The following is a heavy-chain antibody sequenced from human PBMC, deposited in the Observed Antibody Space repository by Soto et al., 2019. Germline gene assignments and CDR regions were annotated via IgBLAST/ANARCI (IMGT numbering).Heavy chain of an antibody. CDR1: GGSISSSSYY. D-gene: IGHD1-1*01. Sequence: SSETLSLTCTVSGGSISSSSYYWGWIRQPPGKGLEWIGSIYYSGSTYYNPSLKSRVTISVDTSKNQFSLKLSSVTAADTAVYYCASQNNPYYYYGMDVWGQGTTVTVSS. J-gene: IGHJ6*02. CDR3: ASQNNPYYYYGMDV. CDR2: IYYSGST. V-gene: IGHV4-39*01.